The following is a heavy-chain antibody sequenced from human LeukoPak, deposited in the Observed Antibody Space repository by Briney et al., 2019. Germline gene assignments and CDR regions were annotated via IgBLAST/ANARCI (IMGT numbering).Heavy chain of an antibody. CDR2: IKQDGSEK. CDR1: GFTFSSYW. CDR3: ARWPKQQLDNYFDY. J-gene: IGHJ4*02. Sequence: GGSLRLSCAASGFTFSSYWMSWVRQAPGKGLEWVANIKQDGSEKYYVDSVKGRFTISRDNAMNSLYLQMNSLRAEDTAVYYCARWPKQQLDNYFDYWGQGTLVTVSS. D-gene: IGHD6-13*01. V-gene: IGHV3-7*01.